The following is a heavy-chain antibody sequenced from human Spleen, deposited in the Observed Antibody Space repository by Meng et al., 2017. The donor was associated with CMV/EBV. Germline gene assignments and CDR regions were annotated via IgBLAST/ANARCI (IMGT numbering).Heavy chain of an antibody. J-gene: IGHJ4*02. CDR1: AGSISSSRHS. D-gene: IGHD3-3*01. Sequence: AGSISSSRHSWGWLRQPPVKGLEWIGNIYYPGSTYYNPSLKSRVTISVDTSKNQFSLKVNSVTAADTAVYYCAREPTGFGVVTPFDYWGQGTLVTVSS. CDR2: IYYPGST. V-gene: IGHV4-39*07. CDR3: AREPTGFGVVTPFDY.